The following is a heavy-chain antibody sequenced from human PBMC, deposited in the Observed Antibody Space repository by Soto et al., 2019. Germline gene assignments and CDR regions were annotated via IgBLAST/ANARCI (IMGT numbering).Heavy chain of an antibody. CDR2: INHSGST. Sequence: PSDTLSLTCAVYVASFSGYYWTWIRQPPGTGLEWIGEINHSGSTNYNPSLKSRVTISVDTSKNQFSLKLTSVTAADTAVYYCARDKITGLFDYWGQGTLVTVS. D-gene: IGHD2-8*02. CDR1: VASFSGYY. J-gene: IGHJ4*02. V-gene: IGHV4-34*01. CDR3: ARDKITGLFDY.